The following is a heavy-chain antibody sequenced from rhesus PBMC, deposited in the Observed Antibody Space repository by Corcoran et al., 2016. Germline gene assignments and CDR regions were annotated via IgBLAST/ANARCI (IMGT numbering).Heavy chain of an antibody. CDR2: ISGSSAST. V-gene: IGHV4-65*01. CDR3: ARDLTSGSYYFDY. J-gene: IGHJ4*01. CDR1: GGSVSSSNW. Sequence: QVQLQESGPGLVKPSETLSLTCAVSGGSVSSSNWWSWIRQPPGKGLEWIGYISGSSASTYYNPSLKSRVTISTDTSKNQFSLKLSSVTAADTAVYYCARDLTSGSYYFDYWGQGVLVTVSS. D-gene: IGHD3-16*01.